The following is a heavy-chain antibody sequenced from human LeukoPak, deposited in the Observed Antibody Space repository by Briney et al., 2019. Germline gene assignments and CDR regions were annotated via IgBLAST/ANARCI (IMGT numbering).Heavy chain of an antibody. J-gene: IGHJ3*01. V-gene: IGHV3-7*03. D-gene: IGHD6-6*01. Sequence: PTGGSLRLSCAVSGFTFSGFWMSWSRQAPGKGLGWVASINSDGSEGYYADVVKGRFTISRDNAKNSLYLQINSLRAEDTAVYYCARSSYSSSSSVWGQGTMVTVSS. CDR1: GFTFSGFW. CDR2: INSDGSEG. CDR3: ARSSYSSSSSV.